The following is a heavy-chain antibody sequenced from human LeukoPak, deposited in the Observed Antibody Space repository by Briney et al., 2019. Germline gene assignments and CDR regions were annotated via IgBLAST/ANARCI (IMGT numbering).Heavy chain of an antibody. Sequence: SETLSLTCAVYGGSFSGYYWSWIRQPPGKGLEWIGEINHSGSTNYNPTLKSRVTISVDTSKNQFSLKLGSVTAADTAVYYCATRAPRYCSSTSCYWGRASWFDPWGQGTLVTVSS. CDR2: INHSGST. V-gene: IGHV4-34*01. J-gene: IGHJ5*02. CDR3: ATRAPRYCSSTSCYWGRASWFDP. CDR1: GGSFSGYY. D-gene: IGHD2-2*01.